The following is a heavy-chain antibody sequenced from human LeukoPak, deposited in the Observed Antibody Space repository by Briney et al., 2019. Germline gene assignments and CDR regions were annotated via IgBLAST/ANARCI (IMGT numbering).Heavy chain of an antibody. V-gene: IGHV3-9*01. D-gene: IGHD6-13*01. CDR1: GFTFDDYA. CDR3: AKAYSRYYYYYYYGMDV. Sequence: PGGSLRLSCAASGFTFDDYAMHWVRQAPGKGLEWVSGISWNSGSIGYADSVKGRFTISRDNAKNSLYLQMNSLRAEDTALYYCAKAYSRYYYYYYYGMDVWGQGTTVTVSS. J-gene: IGHJ6*02. CDR2: ISWNSGSI.